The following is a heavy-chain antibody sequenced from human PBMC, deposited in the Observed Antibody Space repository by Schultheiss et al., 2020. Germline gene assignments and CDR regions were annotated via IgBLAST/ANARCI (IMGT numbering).Heavy chain of an antibody. Sequence: SETLSLTCAVSGGSISSSNWWSWVRQPPGKGLEWIGEIYHSGSTNYNPSLKSRVTISVDKSKNQFSLKLSSVTAADTAVYYCARLRITIFGVVTHDAFDIWGQGTMVTVSS. CDR2: IYHSGST. CDR1: GGSISSSNW. J-gene: IGHJ3*02. D-gene: IGHD3-3*01. CDR3: ARLRITIFGVVTHDAFDI. V-gene: IGHV4-4*02.